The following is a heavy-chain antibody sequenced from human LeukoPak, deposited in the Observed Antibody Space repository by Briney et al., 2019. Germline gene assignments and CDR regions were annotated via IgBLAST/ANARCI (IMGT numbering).Heavy chain of an antibody. V-gene: IGHV3-9*01. CDR2: ISWNSGSI. Sequence: GRSLRLSCAASGFTFDDYAMHWVRQAPGKGLEWVSGISWNSGSIGYVDSVKGRFTISRDNAKNSLYLQMNSLRAEDTALYYCAKDTQYTMVRGVTPDYWGQGTLVTVSS. CDR3: AKDTQYTMVRGVTPDY. D-gene: IGHD3-10*01. CDR1: GFTFDDYA. J-gene: IGHJ4*02.